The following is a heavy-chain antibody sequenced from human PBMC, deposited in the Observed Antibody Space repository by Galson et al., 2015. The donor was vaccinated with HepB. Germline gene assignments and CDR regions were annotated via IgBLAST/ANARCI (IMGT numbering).Heavy chain of an antibody. CDR1: EYSFTDYW. CDR2: IDPSDSFT. V-gene: IGHV5-10-1*01. CDR3: ARHSAYSTGWHDF. J-gene: IGHJ4*02. D-gene: IGHD6-19*01. Sequence: QSGAEVKKPGESLRISCKGSEYSFTDYWITWLRQMPGKGLECMGRIDPSDSFTNYSPSFQGHVTISADRSINTAYLQWSSLKASDTAMYYCARHSAYSTGWHDFWGQGTLVTVSS.